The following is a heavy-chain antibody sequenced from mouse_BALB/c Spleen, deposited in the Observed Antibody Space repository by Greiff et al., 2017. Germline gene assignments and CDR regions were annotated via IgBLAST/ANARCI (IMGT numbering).Heavy chain of an antibody. CDR3: SKGGIGYDAAWFAY. CDR1: GYTFTDYE. D-gene: IGHD2-14*01. J-gene: IGHJ3*01. V-gene: IGHV1-15*01. CDR2: IHPGSGGT. Sequence: QVQLQQSGAELVRPGASVKMSCKALGYTFTDYEMHWVKQTPVHGLEWIGAIHPGSGGTAYNQKFKGKATLTADNSSSTAYMELSSLTSEDSAVYYGSKGGIGYDAAWFAYWGQGTLVTVSA.